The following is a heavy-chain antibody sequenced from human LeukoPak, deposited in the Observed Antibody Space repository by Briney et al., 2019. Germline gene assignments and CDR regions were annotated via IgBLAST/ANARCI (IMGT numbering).Heavy chain of an antibody. V-gene: IGHV1-18*01. CDR3: ARVSRRSYSSGWYPFWSENYKSDYFDY. J-gene: IGHJ4*02. Sequence: ASVKVSCKASGYTFTSYGISWVRQAPGQGLEWMGWISAYNGNTNYAQKLQGRVTITTDTSTSTAYMELRSLRSDDTAVYYCARVSRRSYSSGWYPFWSENYKSDYFDYWGQGTLVTVSS. D-gene: IGHD6-19*01. CDR1: GYTFTSYG. CDR2: ISAYNGNT.